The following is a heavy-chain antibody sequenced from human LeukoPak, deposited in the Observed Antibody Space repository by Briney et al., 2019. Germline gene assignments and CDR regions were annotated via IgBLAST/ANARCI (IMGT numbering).Heavy chain of an antibody. J-gene: IGHJ4*02. V-gene: IGHV3-30*18. Sequence: PGRSLRLSCAASGFTFSSYGMHWVRQAPGKGLEWEAVISYDGSNKYYADSVKGRFTISRDNSKNTLYLQMNSLRAEDTAVYYCAKAHYDFWSGVDYWGQGTLVTVSS. CDR2: ISYDGSNK. D-gene: IGHD3-3*01. CDR3: AKAHYDFWSGVDY. CDR1: GFTFSSYG.